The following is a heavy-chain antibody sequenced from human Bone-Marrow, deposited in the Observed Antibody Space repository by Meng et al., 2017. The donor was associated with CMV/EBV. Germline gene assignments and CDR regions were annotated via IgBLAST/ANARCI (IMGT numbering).Heavy chain of an antibody. J-gene: IGHJ6*02. CDR2: IRYDGSNK. V-gene: IGHV3-30*02. D-gene: IGHD6-6*01. CDR3: AKDIFGSSRYYYYGMDF. Sequence: GESLKISCAASGFTFSSYGMHWVRQAPGKGLEWVAFIRYDGSNKYYADSVKGRFTISRDNSKNTLYLQMNSLRAEDTAVYYCAKDIFGSSRYYYYGMDFWGQGTTVTVSS. CDR1: GFTFSSYG.